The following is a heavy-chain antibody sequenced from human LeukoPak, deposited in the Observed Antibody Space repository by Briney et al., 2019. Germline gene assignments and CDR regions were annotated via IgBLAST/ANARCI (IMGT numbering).Heavy chain of an antibody. Sequence: SQTLSLTCTVSGGSISSGSYYWSWIRQPAGKGLEWIGRIYTSGSPNYNPSLKSRVTISVDTSKNQFSLKLSSVTAADTAVYYCARDLFSSSWYANDAFDIWGQGTMVTVSS. CDR2: IYTSGSP. J-gene: IGHJ3*02. V-gene: IGHV4-61*02. CDR3: ARDLFSSSWYANDAFDI. D-gene: IGHD6-13*01. CDR1: GGSISSGSYY.